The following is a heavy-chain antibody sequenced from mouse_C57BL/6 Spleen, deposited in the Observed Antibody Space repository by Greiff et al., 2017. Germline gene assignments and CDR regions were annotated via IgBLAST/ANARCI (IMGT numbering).Heavy chain of an antibody. V-gene: IGHV1-80*01. CDR3: ARWSGYDYDEWFAY. J-gene: IGHJ3*01. Sequence: QVQLKQSGAELVKPGASVKISCKASGYAFSSYCMNWVKQRPGKGLEWIGQINPGDGATNYNGKFKGKATLTADKSSSTAYMQISSLNSEDSSVYFCARWSGYDYDEWFAYWGQGTLVTVSA. D-gene: IGHD2-4*01. CDR1: GYAFSSYC. CDR2: INPGDGAT.